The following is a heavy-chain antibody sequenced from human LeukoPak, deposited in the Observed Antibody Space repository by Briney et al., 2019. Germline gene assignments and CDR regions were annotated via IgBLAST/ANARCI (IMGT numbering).Heavy chain of an antibody. J-gene: IGHJ4*02. D-gene: IGHD2-2*02. Sequence: SQTLSLTCAISGDSVSSNTAACIWIRQSPSRGLEWLGRTYYRSKWYNDYAVSVKRRITINPDTSKNQFSLQLNSVTPEDTAVYYCARECYNSPADCWGQGTLVTVSS. CDR2: TYYRSKWYN. CDR1: GDSVSSNTAA. V-gene: IGHV6-1*01. CDR3: ARECYNSPADC.